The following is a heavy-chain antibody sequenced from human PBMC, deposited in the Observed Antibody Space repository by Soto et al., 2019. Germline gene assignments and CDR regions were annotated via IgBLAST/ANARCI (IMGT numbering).Heavy chain of an antibody. CDR1: GFTFSSYG. D-gene: IGHD3-3*01. V-gene: IGHV3-30*18. J-gene: IGHJ4*02. CDR2: ISYDGSNK. CDR3: ANGRSAVGRNPCDY. Sequence: QVQLVESGGGVVQPGRSLRLSCAASGFTFSSYGMHWVRQAPGKGLEWVAVISYDGSNKYYADSVKGRFTISRDNSKNTLYLQMNSLSAEDTAVYYGANGRSAVGRNPCDYWGQGTPVTVSS.